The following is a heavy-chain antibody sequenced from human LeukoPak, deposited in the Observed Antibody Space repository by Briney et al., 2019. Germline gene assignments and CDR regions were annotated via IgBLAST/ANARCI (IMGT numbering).Heavy chain of an antibody. D-gene: IGHD5-24*01. Sequence: PGGSLTVSCAASGFVFSASAIHWVRQASGKGLEWVGRIRSKTNGYTTAYAASVIGRFTISRDESGSTAYLQMNSLKNEDTGVYYCLRLRDGRDFGSQGTLVAVSS. CDR3: LRLRDGRDF. J-gene: IGHJ4*02. CDR2: IRSKTNGYTT. V-gene: IGHV3-73*01. CDR1: GFVFSASA.